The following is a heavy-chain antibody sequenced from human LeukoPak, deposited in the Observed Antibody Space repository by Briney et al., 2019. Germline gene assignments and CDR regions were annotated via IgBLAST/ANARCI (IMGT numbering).Heavy chain of an antibody. V-gene: IGHV3-30-3*01. J-gene: IGHJ4*02. CDR1: GFTFSSYA. CDR2: ISYDGSNK. Sequence: GGSLRLSCAASGFTFSSYAMHWVRQAPGKGLEWVAVISYDGSNKYYADSVKGRFTISRDNSKNTLYLQMNSLRAEDTAVYYCARVASSSWYNPFDYWGQGTLVTVSS. D-gene: IGHD6-13*01. CDR3: ARVASSSWYNPFDY.